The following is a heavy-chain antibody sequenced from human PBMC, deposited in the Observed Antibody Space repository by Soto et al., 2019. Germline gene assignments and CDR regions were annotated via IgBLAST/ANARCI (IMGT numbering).Heavy chain of an antibody. CDR3: ARDWDGSGSYRNYYYYYGMDV. V-gene: IGHV3-33*01. CDR2: IWYDGSNK. D-gene: IGHD3-10*01. J-gene: IGHJ6*02. Sequence: QVQLVESGGGVVQPGRSLRLSCAASGFTFSSYGMHWVRQAPGKGLEWVAVIWYDGSNKYYADSVKGRFTISRDNSKNTLYLQMNSLRAEDTAVYYCARDWDGSGSYRNYYYYYGMDVWGQGTTVTVSS. CDR1: GFTFSSYG.